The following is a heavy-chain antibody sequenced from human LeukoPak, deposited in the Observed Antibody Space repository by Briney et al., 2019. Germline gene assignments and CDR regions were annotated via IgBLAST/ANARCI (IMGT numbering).Heavy chain of an antibody. CDR2: IHYSGST. CDR3: ARDTWGYYDGSGYYYYFDY. CDR1: GGSTSSYY. V-gene: IGHV4-59*01. D-gene: IGHD3-22*01. J-gene: IGHJ4*02. Sequence: SETLSLTCTVSGGSTSSYYFSWIRQPPGRRLEWIGYIHYSGSTNYNPSLKSRVTISLDTSKNQFSLMLSSVTAADTAVYYCARDTWGYYDGSGYYYYFDYWGQGTLVTVSS.